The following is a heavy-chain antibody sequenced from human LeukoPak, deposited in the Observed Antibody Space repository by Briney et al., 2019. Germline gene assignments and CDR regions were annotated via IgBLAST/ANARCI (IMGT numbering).Heavy chain of an antibody. CDR2: INPNSGGT. J-gene: IGHJ4*02. Sequence: ASVKVSCKASGYTFIGNYMHWVRQAPGQGLEWMGWINPNSGGTNYAQKFQGRVTMTRDTSISTACMELSRLRSDDTAVYYCARDPVELATTEYDYWGQGTLVTVSS. D-gene: IGHD5-24*01. V-gene: IGHV1-2*02. CDR3: ARDPVELATTEYDY. CDR1: GYTFIGNY.